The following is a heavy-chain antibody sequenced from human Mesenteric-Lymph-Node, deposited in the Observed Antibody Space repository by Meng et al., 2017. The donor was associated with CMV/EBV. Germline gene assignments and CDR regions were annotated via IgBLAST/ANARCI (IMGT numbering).Heavy chain of an antibody. D-gene: IGHD2-15*01. Sequence: GDYYCSWIRQHPGKGLDCIGNIYYSGGTYYTPSLKIRLTISADTSKNQFSLKLSSVTAADTALYYCARNPCSGGDCYSGLPNWFDPWGQGTLVTVSS. V-gene: IGHV4-30-4*06. CDR2: IYYSGGT. J-gene: IGHJ5*02. CDR3: ARNPCSGGDCYSGLPNWFDP. CDR1: GDYY.